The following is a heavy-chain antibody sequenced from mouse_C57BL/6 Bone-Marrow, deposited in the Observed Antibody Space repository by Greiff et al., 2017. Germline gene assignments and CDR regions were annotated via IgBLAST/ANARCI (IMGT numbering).Heavy chain of an antibody. CDR1: GYTFTSYW. CDR3: SQLHGAMDY. D-gene: IGHD4-1*02. V-gene: IGHV1-59*01. CDR2: IDPSDSYT. Sequence: QVQLQQPGAELVRPGTSVKLSCKASGYTFTSYWMHWVKQRPGQGLEWIGVIDPSDSYTNYNQKFKGKATLTVDTSSSTAYMQLSSLTSEDYAVYYCSQLHGAMDYWGQGTSVTVSS. J-gene: IGHJ4*01.